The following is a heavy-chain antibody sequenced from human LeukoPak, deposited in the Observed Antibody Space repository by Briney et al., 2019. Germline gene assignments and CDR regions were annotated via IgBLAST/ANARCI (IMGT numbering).Heavy chain of an antibody. D-gene: IGHD3-10*01. CDR2: IYYSGST. Sequence: SETLSLTCTVSGGSISSYYWSWLRQPPGKGLEWIGYIYYSGSTNYNPSLKSRVTISVDTSKNQFSLKLNSVTAADTAVYYSARTWYYYGSGTPKYYYHMEVCGKGKTVSISS. CDR3: ARTWYYYGSGTPKYYYHMEV. J-gene: IGHJ6*03. CDR1: GGSISSYY. V-gene: IGHV4-59*01.